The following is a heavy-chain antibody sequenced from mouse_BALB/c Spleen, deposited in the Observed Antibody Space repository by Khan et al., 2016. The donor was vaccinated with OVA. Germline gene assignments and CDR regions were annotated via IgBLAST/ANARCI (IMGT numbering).Heavy chain of an antibody. J-gene: IGHJ3*01. D-gene: IGHD2-14*01. CDR1: GFSLTTYG. CDR2: IRSAGKT. CDR3: ARNSYMYDFTC. V-gene: IGHV2-2*01. Sequence: QVQLKQSGPGLVRPSQTLSITCTVSGFSLTTYGVHWVRQSPGKGLEWLGVIRSAGKTDYNAAFISRLSITKDNSKSQVFYKMNRLQSDDTGMYSCARNSYMYDFTCWGQGTLVTVSA.